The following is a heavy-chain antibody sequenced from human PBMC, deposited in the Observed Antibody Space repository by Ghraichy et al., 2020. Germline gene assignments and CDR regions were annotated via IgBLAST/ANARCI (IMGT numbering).Heavy chain of an antibody. CDR2: IYYSGST. J-gene: IGHJ4*02. CDR1: GGSISSSSYY. V-gene: IGHV4-39*01. D-gene: IGHD3-3*01. CDR3: ARVLRFLEWFHYFDY. Sequence: SETLSLTCTVSGGSISSSSYYWGWIRQPPGKGLEWIGSIYYSGSTYYNPSLKSRVTISVDTSKNQFSLKLSSVTAADTAVYYCARVLRFLEWFHYFDYWGQGTLVTVSS.